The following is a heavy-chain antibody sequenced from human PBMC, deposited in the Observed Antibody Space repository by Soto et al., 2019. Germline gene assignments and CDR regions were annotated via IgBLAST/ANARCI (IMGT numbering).Heavy chain of an antibody. D-gene: IGHD5-12*01. J-gene: IGHJ4*02. Sequence: PSETLSLTCTVSGGSISSYYWSCIRQPPGRGLEWIGCIYYSGSTNYNPSLKSRVTISVDTSKNQFSLNLRSVTAADTAVYYCARGRWLQLIYFEYWGQGTLVTVSS. CDR2: IYYSGST. CDR1: GGSISSYY. V-gene: IGHV4-59*01. CDR3: ARGRWLQLIYFEY.